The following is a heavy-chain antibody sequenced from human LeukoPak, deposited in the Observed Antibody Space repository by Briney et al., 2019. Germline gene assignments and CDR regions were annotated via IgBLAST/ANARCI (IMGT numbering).Heavy chain of an antibody. Sequence: SETLSLTCAVYGGSLSGYYWSWIRQPPGKGLEWIGEINHSGSTNYNPSLKSRVTISVDTSKNQFSLKLSSVTAADTAVYYCAREVAGVAQIFDYWGQGTLVTVSS. CDR3: AREVAGVAQIFDY. CDR1: GGSLSGYY. J-gene: IGHJ4*02. D-gene: IGHD2-15*01. V-gene: IGHV4-34*01. CDR2: INHSGST.